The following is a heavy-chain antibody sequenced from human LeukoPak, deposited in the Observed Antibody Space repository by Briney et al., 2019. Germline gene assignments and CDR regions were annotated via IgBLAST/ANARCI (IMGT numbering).Heavy chain of an antibody. J-gene: IGHJ4*02. CDR2: IYYSGST. V-gene: IGHV4-39*01. D-gene: IGHD6-19*01. CDR3: ARRGSGWYYFDY. Sequence: PSETLSLTCTVSGGSINSGSYYWGWIRQPPGKGLEWIGSIYYSGSTYYNPSLKSRVTISVDTSKNQFSLKLSSVTAADTAVYYCARRGSGWYYFDYWGQGTLVTVSS. CDR1: GGSINSGSYY.